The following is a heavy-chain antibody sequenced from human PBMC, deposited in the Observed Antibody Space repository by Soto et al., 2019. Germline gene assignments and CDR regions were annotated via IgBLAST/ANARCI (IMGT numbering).Heavy chain of an antibody. CDR2: IYYSGST. CDR1: GGSISSYY. Sequence: SATLSLTCTVSGGSISSYYWSWIRQPPGKGLEWIGYIYYSGSTNYNPSLKSRVTISVDTSKNQFSLKLSSVTAADTAVYYCARHRFEYCSGGSCYYFDYGGQGTLVPVSS. D-gene: IGHD2-15*01. CDR3: ARHRFEYCSGGSCYYFDY. J-gene: IGHJ4*02. V-gene: IGHV4-59*08.